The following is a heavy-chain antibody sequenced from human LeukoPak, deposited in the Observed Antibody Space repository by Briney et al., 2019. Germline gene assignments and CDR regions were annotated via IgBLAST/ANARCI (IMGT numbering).Heavy chain of an antibody. Sequence: GGSLRLSCTGSGFTFGDYAMTWVRQAPGKGLEWVGFIRSQIYGGTPEYAASVKGRFTIARDDSEGVAYLQMDSLKTEDTAVYYCTRDQTPYYWGEGALVTVSS. CDR1: GFTFGDYA. V-gene: IGHV3-49*04. J-gene: IGHJ4*02. CDR2: IRSQIYGGTP. CDR3: TRDQTPYY.